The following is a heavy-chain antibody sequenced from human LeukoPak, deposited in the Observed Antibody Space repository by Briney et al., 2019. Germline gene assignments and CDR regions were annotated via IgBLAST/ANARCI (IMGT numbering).Heavy chain of an antibody. CDR1: GYTFTSYG. CDR2: ISAYNGNT. Sequence: ASVKVSCKASGYTFTSYGISWVRQAPGQGLEWMGWISAYNGNTNYAQKLQGRVTMTTDTSTSTAYMELRSLRSDDTAVYYCARDWSKRVAAAGSYYYYGMDVWGQGTTVTVSS. V-gene: IGHV1-18*01. J-gene: IGHJ6*02. D-gene: IGHD6-13*01. CDR3: ARDWSKRVAAAGSYYYYGMDV.